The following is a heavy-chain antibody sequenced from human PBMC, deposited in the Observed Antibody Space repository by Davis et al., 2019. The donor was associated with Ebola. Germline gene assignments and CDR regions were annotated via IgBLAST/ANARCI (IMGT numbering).Heavy chain of an antibody. CDR3: AKDYYDSSLFYPNIYDY. D-gene: IGHD3-22*01. CDR2: ISSSSNYI. Sequence: LSLTCAASGFTFSSNSMNWVRQAPGKGLEWVSFISSSSNYIYYADSVKGRFTVSRDNAKNSLYLQMNSLRAEDTAVYYCAKDYYDSSLFYPNIYDYWGQGSLVTVSS. CDR1: GFTFSSNS. J-gene: IGHJ4*02. V-gene: IGHV3-21*01.